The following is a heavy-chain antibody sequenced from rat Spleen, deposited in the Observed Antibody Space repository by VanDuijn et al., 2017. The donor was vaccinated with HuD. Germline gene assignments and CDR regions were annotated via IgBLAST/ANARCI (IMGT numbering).Heavy chain of an antibody. D-gene: IGHD1-11*01. J-gene: IGHJ2*01. CDR3: ARSSMAEGDY. CDR1: GFSLTDYS. V-gene: IGHV2-30*01. CDR2: IWTGGST. Sequence: QVQLKESGPGLVQPSQTLSLTCTVSGFSLTDYSVHWVRQPTGKGLEWMGVIWTGGSTDYNSALKSRLNISRNTSKSQVFLKKNILKTEDIATYYCARSSMAEGDYWGQGVMVTVSS.